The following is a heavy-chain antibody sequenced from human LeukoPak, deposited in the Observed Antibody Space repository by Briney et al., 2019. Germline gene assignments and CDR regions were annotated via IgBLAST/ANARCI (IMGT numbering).Heavy chain of an antibody. J-gene: IGHJ4*02. D-gene: IGHD3-10*01. CDR1: GFTFSSYE. CDR2: ISSSGSTI. V-gene: IGHV3-48*03. CDR3: AKAGYYYYPGENDY. Sequence: GGSLRLSCAASGFTFSSYEMNWVRQAPGKGLEWVSYISSSGSTIYYADSVKGRFTISRDNSKNTLYLQMNSLRAEDTAVYYCAKAGYYYYPGENDYWGQGTLVTVSS.